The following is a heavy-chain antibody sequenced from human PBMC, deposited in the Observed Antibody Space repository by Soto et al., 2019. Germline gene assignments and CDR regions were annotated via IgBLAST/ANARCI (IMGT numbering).Heavy chain of an antibody. CDR1: GGTFSSYA. J-gene: IGHJ4*02. CDR3: ARSPQQLVPFNYFDY. CDR2: IIPIFGTA. V-gene: IGHV1-69*12. D-gene: IGHD6-13*01. Sequence: QVQLVQSGAEVKKPGSSVKVSCKASGGTFSSYAISWVRQAPGQVLEWMGGIIPIFGTANYAQKFQGRVTITAEESTSTAYMELSSLRSEDTAVYYCARSPQQLVPFNYFDYWGQGTLVTVSS.